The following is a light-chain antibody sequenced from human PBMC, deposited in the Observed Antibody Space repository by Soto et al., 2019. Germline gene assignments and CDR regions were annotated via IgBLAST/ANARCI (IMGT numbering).Light chain of an antibody. V-gene: IGLV2-14*01. CDR1: SSDVGGFDF. Sequence: QSVLTQPASVSGSPGQSITISCTGTSSDVGGFDFVSWYQQHPGKAPKLMIYEVSHRPSGDSNRFSGSKSGNTASLTVSGLQAEDEADYYCSSYRNSSGPFVFGTGTKVTVL. CDR3: SSYRNSSGPFV. CDR2: EVS. J-gene: IGLJ1*01.